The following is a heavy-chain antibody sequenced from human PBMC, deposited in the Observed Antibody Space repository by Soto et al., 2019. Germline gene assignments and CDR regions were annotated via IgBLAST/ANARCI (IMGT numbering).Heavy chain of an antibody. Sequence: ASVKVSCKASGYTFTSYYMHWVRQAPGQGLEWMGIINPSGGSTSYAQKFQGRVTMTRDTSPSKVYIELSSLRSEDTAVYYCARDIELATNFDYWGHGTLLTVSS. CDR3: ARDIELATNFDY. V-gene: IGHV1-46*01. CDR1: GYTFTSYY. J-gene: IGHJ4*01. D-gene: IGHD5-12*01. CDR2: INPSGGST.